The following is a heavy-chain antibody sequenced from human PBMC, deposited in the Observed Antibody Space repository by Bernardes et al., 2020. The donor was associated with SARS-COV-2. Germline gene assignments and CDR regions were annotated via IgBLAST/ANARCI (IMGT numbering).Heavy chain of an antibody. J-gene: IGHJ6*02. CDR1: GFTFSSYG. D-gene: IGHD3-16*01. CDR3: ARDLDEDDGFYYYYGMDV. V-gene: IGHV3-33*01. CDR2: IWYDGSNK. Sequence: GGSLRLSCAASGFTFSSYGMHWVRQAPGKGLEWVAVIWYDGSNKYYADSVKGRFTISRDNSKNTLYLQMNSLRAEDTAVYYCARDLDEDDGFYYYYGMDVWGQGTTVTVSS.